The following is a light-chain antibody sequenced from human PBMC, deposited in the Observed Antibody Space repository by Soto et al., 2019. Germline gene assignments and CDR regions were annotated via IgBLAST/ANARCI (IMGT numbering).Light chain of an antibody. V-gene: IGKV1-39*01. CDR2: DAS. J-gene: IGKJ2*01. CDR1: QTFNSY. Sequence: DIQMTQSPSSLSASVGDRVTITCRASQTFNSYLNWYQQKPGGPPRLLIYDASNLQTGVPSRFSGSGSGTDFTLTISSLQPEDFAVYYCLQYNDWPPRYTFGQGTKLEIK. CDR3: LQYNDWPPRYT.